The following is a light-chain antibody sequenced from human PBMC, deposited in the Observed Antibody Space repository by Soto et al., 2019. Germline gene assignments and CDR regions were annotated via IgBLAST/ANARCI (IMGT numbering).Light chain of an antibody. J-gene: IGKJ4*01. CDR2: RAS. Sequence: DIQMTQSPSSLSASVGDRVNITCRASQYIRTSLNWYQQKLGKVPKVLIYRASTLQSGVPSRFSGRGSGTEFTLTISRLEPEDFAVYYCQQYGKLPVNFGGGTKVDIK. V-gene: IGKV1-39*01. CDR1: QYIRTS. CDR3: QQYGKLPVN.